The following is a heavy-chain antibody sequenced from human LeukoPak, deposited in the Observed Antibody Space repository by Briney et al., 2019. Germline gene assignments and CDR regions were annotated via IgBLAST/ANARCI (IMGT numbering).Heavy chain of an antibody. CDR2: IYYSGST. CDR1: GGSISSSSCY. Sequence: SETLSLTCTVSGGSISSSSCYWGWIRQPPGKGLEWIGSIYYSGSTHYNPSLKSRVTISVDTSKNQFSLKLSSVTAADTAVYYCARETIAAARHFDYWGQGTLVTVSS. J-gene: IGHJ4*02. CDR3: ARETIAAARHFDY. D-gene: IGHD6-13*01. V-gene: IGHV4-39*07.